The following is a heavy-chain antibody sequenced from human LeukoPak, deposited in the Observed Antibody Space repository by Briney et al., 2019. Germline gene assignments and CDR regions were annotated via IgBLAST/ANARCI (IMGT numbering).Heavy chain of an antibody. Sequence: SQTLSLTCTVSGGSISSGGYYWSWIRQHPGKGLEWIGYIYYSGSTYYNPSLKSRVTISVDTFKNQFSLKLSSVTAADTAVYYCARVSPAAYYYGMDVWGKGTTVTVSS. CDR1: GGSISSGGYY. CDR3: ARVSPAAYYYGMDV. CDR2: IYYSGST. J-gene: IGHJ6*04. V-gene: IGHV4-31*03.